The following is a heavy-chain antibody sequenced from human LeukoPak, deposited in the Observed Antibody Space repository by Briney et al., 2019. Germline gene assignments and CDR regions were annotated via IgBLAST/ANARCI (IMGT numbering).Heavy chain of an antibody. CDR3: ARSFAY. Sequence: GGSLRLSCAASGFPFSSYSMNWVRQAPGEGLEWVSYISSSRTTSYADSVKGRFTISRDNAKNSLYLQMNSLRAEDTAVYYCARSFAYWGQGTLVTVSS. CDR1: GFPFSSYS. V-gene: IGHV3-48*01. J-gene: IGHJ4*02. CDR2: ISSSRTT.